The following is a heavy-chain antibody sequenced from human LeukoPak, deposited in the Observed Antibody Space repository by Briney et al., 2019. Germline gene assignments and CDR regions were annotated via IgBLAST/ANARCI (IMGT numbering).Heavy chain of an antibody. CDR3: AKGRGPAATHPDY. V-gene: IGHV3-23*01. Sequence: GGSLRLSCAASGFTFSSYAMTWVRQAPGKGLDWVSAIFGSGATYYADSVRGRFTISRDNSKNTLYLQMNNLRAEDTALYYCAKGRGPAATHPDYWGQGTLVTVSS. D-gene: IGHD6-25*01. J-gene: IGHJ4*02. CDR2: IFGSGAT. CDR1: GFTFSSYA.